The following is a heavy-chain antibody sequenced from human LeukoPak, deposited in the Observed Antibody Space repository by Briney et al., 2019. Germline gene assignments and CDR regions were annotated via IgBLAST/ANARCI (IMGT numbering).Heavy chain of an antibody. CDR2: INPNSGGT. D-gene: IGHD2-21*02. CDR3: ARSFSTRVDSPKNTGVVVTAFDY. CDR1: GYTFTGYY. J-gene: IGHJ4*02. Sequence: ASVKVSCKASGYTFTGYYMHWVLQAPGQGLEWMGRINPNSGGTNYAQKFQGRVTMTRDTSISTAYMELSRLRSDDTAVYYCARSFSTRVDSPKNTGVVVTAFDYWGQGTLVTVSS. V-gene: IGHV1-2*06.